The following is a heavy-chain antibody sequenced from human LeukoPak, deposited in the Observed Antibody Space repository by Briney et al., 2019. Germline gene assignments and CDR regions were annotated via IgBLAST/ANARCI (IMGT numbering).Heavy chain of an antibody. CDR1: GFTFSSYS. CDR3: ARGPHEGYGMDV. J-gene: IGHJ6*04. Sequence: PGGSLRLSCAASGFTFSSYSMNWVRQAPGKGLEWVSSISSSSSYIYYADSVKGRFTISRDNAKNSLYLQMNSLRAEDTAVYHCARGPHEGYGMDVWGKGTTVTVSS. V-gene: IGHV3-21*01. CDR2: ISSSSSYI.